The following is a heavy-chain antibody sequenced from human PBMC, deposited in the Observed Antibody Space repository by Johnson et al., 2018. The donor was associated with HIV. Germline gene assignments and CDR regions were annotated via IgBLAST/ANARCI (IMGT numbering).Heavy chain of an antibody. V-gene: IGHV3-20*04. J-gene: IGHJ3*02. Sequence: QLVESGGGVVRPGGSLRLSCAASGFRFDNYGMRWVRQAPGKGLECVSGINWNGGSTGYVDSVKGRFTISRDNAKNSLYLQMNSLRAEDTALYYCVRVSRLGDIAVLSDAFDIWGRGTMVTVSS. CDR1: GFRFDNYG. CDR2: INWNGGST. CDR3: VRVSRLGDIAVLSDAFDI. D-gene: IGHD6-19*01.